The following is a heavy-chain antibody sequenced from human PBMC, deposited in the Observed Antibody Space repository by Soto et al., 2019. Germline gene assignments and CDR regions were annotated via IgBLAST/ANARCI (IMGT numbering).Heavy chain of an antibody. CDR1: GYTFTSYA. CDR2: INAGNGNT. J-gene: IGHJ6*02. CDR3: ARPAARMDYYYYGMDV. V-gene: IGHV1-3*01. Sequence: ASVKVSCKASGYTFTSYAMHWVRQAPGQRLEWMGWINAGNGNTKYSQKFQGRVTITRDTSASTAYMELSSLRSEDTAVYYCARPAARMDYYYYGMDVWGQGTTVTVSS. D-gene: IGHD6-6*01.